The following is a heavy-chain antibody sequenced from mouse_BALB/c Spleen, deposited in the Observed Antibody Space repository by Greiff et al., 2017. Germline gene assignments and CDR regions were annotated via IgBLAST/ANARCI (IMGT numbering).Heavy chain of an antibody. V-gene: IGHV5-9-4*01. J-gene: IGHJ3*01. Sequence: EVKLVESGGGLVKPGGSLKLSCAASGFTFSSYAMSWVRQSPEKRLEWVAEISSGGSYTYYPDTVTGRFTISRDNAKNTLYLEMSSLRSEDTAMYYCARSDDYGSWFAYWGQGTLVTVSA. CDR3: ARSDDYGSWFAY. CDR2: ISSGGSYT. CDR1: GFTFSSYA. D-gene: IGHD2-4*01.